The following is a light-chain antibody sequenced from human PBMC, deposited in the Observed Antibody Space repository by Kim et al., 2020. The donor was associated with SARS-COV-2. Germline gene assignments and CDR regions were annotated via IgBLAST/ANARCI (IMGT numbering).Light chain of an antibody. Sequence: QSALTQPASVSGSPGQSITISCTGTSSDVGGYNYVYWYQQHPGKAPKLMIYDVSKRPSGVSNRFSGSKSGNTASLTISGLQAEDEADYYCSSYTSSSTPVFGGGTQLTVL. CDR2: DVS. CDR1: SSDVGGYNY. CDR3: SSYTSSSTPV. V-gene: IGLV2-14*01. J-gene: IGLJ2*01.